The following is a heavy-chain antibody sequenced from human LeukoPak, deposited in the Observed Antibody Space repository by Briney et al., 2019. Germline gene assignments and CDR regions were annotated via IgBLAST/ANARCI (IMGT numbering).Heavy chain of an antibody. J-gene: IGHJ3*02. CDR3: ASATNVLRFLEWSAGAFDI. Sequence: ASVKVSCKASGYTFTSYYMHWVRQAPGQGLEWMGIINPSGGSTSYAQKFQGRVTMTRDTSTSTVYMELSSLRSEDTAVYYCASATNVLRFLEWSAGAFDIWGQGTMVTVSS. CDR1: GYTFTSYY. D-gene: IGHD3-3*01. CDR2: INPSGGST. V-gene: IGHV1-46*01.